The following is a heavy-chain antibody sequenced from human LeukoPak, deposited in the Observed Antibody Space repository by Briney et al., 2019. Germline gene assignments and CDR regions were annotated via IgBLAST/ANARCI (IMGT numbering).Heavy chain of an antibody. V-gene: IGHV6-1*01. D-gene: IGHD1-1*01. J-gene: IGHJ4*02. CDR2: AFYRSKWYI. CDR3: ARWDHDLAHLDY. Sequence: SQTLSLTCAISGDSVSSNSVAWNSIRQSPSRGLEWLGRAFYRSKWYIDYAVSVKSRITINPDTSKNQFSLQLNSVTPEDTAEYYCARWDHDLAHLDYWGQGTLVTVSS. CDR1: GDSVSSNSVA.